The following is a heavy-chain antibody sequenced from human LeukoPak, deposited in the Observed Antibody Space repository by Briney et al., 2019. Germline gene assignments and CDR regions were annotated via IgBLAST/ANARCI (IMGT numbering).Heavy chain of an antibody. CDR1: GFTFTSSA. CDR2: IVVGSGNT. CDR3: AADGGVEMATIMDY. V-gene: IGHV1-58*01. D-gene: IGHD5-24*01. J-gene: IGHJ4*02. Sequence: SVKVSCKASGFTFTSSAVQWVRQARGQRLEWIGWIVVGSGNTNYAQKFQERVTITRDMSTSTAYMELSSLRSEDTAVYCCAADGGVEMATIMDYWGQGTLVTVSS.